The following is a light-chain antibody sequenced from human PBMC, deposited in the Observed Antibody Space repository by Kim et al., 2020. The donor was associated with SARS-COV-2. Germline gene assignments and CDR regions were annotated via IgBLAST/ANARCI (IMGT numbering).Light chain of an antibody. Sequence: NFMLTQPHSVSESPGKTITISCTRSSGSFADYYVQWFQQRPGSAPTTVIYQDNRTPSGIPDRFSGSIDSSSKSASLTISGLETEDEADYFCQSFDDNNDVVFGGGTQLTVL. J-gene: IGLJ2*01. V-gene: IGLV6-57*04. CDR2: QDN. CDR1: SGSFADYY. CDR3: QSFDDNNDVV.